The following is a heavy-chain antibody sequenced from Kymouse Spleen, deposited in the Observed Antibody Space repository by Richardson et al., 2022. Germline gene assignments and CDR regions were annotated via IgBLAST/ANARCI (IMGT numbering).Heavy chain of an antibody. D-gene: IGHD3-9*01. CDR1: GFTFSNAW. CDR3: TITYYDIPTSPYYYYYGMDV. Sequence: EVQLVESGGGLVKPGGSLRLSCAASGFTFSNAWMSWVRQAPGKGLEWVGRIKSKTDGGTTDYAAPVKGRFTISRDDSKNTLYLQMNSLKTEDTAVYYCTITYYDIPTSPYYYYYGMDVWGQGTTVTVSS. CDR2: IKSKTDGGTT. V-gene: IGHV3-15*01. J-gene: IGHJ6*02.